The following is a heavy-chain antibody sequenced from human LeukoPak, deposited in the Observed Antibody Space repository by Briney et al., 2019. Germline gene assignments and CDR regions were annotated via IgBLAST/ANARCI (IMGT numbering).Heavy chain of an antibody. J-gene: IGHJ4*02. D-gene: IGHD3-22*01. CDR1: GFIFSNYW. CDR2: IKKDGSEK. V-gene: IGHV3-7*01. CDR3: ARDPPSSGSIPYYFDY. Sequence: GGSLRLSCAASGFIFSNYWMNWVRQTPGKGLEWVANIKKDGSEKYYVDSVRGRFTISRDNAKNSLYLQMNGLRAEDTAVYYCARDPPSSGSIPYYFDYWGQGTLVTVSS.